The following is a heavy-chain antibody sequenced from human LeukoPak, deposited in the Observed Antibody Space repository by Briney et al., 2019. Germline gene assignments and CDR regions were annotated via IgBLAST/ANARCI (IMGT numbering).Heavy chain of an antibody. CDR2: ISSSSSYI. CDR1: GFTFSSYS. Sequence: PGGSLRLSCAASGFTFSSYSMNWVRQAPGKGLEWVSSISSSSSYIYYADSVKGRFAISRDNAKNSLYLQMNSLRAEDTAVYYCARPLIDTDSGDAFDIWGQGTMVTVSS. V-gene: IGHV3-21*01. CDR3: ARPLIDTDSGDAFDI. J-gene: IGHJ3*02. D-gene: IGHD3-22*01.